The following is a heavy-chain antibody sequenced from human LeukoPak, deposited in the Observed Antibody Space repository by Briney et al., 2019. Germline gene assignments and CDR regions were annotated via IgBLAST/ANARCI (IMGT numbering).Heavy chain of an antibody. D-gene: IGHD3-22*01. CDR1: GDSVSRSSYY. Sequence: PSETLSLTCTVSGDSVSRSSYYWSWIRQPPGKGLEWIGYIYYSGSTDYNPSLKSRVTISLDTSKNQFSLKLSSVTAADTAVYYCAREYHYYDTRGYYYFDYWGQGTLVTVSS. CDR3: AREYHYYDTRGYYYFDY. CDR2: IYYSGST. V-gene: IGHV4-61*01. J-gene: IGHJ4*02.